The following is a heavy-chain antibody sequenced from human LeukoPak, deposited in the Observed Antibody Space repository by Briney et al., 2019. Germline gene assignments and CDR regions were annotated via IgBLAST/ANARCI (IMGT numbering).Heavy chain of an antibody. CDR3: ARDQGPIAAAGTSFDY. V-gene: IGHV3-23*01. CDR1: GFTFSNYA. D-gene: IGHD6-13*01. Sequence: SGGSLRLCCAASGFTFSNYAMSWVRQVPGKGLEWVSVISGTGSSIYHADSVKGRFTISRDNSKNMLSLQMNSLRAEDTAVYYCARDQGPIAAAGTSFDYWGQGTLVTVSS. J-gene: IGHJ4*02. CDR2: ISGTGSSI.